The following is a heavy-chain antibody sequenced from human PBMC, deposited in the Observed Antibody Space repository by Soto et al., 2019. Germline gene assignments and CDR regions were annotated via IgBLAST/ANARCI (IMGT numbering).Heavy chain of an antibody. D-gene: IGHD3-3*02. V-gene: IGHV3-48*03. CDR1: GFPFSSYE. Sequence: EVQLVESGGGLVQPGGSLILSCAASGFPFSSYEMNWVRQAPGKGLEWVSYISSSGGATYYADSVKGRFTISRDNAKNSVYLLMNSLRAEDTAFYYCARSPFLECNWAQGTLVTVSS. CDR2: ISSSGGAT. J-gene: IGHJ4*02. CDR3: ARSPFLECN.